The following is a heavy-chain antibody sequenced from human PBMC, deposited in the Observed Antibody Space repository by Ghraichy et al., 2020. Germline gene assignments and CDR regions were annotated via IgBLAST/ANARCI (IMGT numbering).Heavy chain of an antibody. D-gene: IGHD6-19*01. CDR3: ARRTAVPGTASAWFDP. Sequence: SETLSLTCTVSGGSISTYYWTWIRQPPGKGLEWIGYIYLSGSTKYNPSLGSRVTISLDTSKNQFSLKLSSVTAADTAVYYCARRTAVPGTASAWFDPWGQGSLVTVSS. J-gene: IGHJ5*02. CDR1: GGSISTYY. CDR2: IYLSGST. V-gene: IGHV4-4*09.